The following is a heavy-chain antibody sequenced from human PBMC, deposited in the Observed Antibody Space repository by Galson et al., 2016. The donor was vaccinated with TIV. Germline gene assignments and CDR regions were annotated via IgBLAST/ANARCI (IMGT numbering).Heavy chain of an antibody. CDR3: VGQLWLRSYFDN. V-gene: IGHV4-38-2*01. CDR2: LYHSGST. J-gene: IGHJ4*02. CDR1: GYSISSGYY. Sequence: ETLSLTCAVSGYSISSGYYWGWIRQPPGKGLECVGSLYHSGSTYYNPSLKSRVTISVDSSKNEFSLRLSSVTAADTAVYYCVGQLWLRSYFDNWGQGTLVTVSS. D-gene: IGHD5-18*01.